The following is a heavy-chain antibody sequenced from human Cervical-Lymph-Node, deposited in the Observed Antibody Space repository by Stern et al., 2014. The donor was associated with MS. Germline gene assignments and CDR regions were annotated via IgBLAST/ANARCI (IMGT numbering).Heavy chain of an antibody. Sequence: EVQLVESGGGLIQHGGSLRLSCAASGFTVSSNYMSWVRQAPGKGLEWVSVIYSGGSTYYADSVKGRFTISRDNSKNTLYLQMNSLRAEDTAVYYCARDGTAYYYYGMDVWGQGTTVTVSS. CDR2: IYSGGST. V-gene: IGHV3-53*01. D-gene: IGHD2-8*02. CDR1: GFTVSSNY. J-gene: IGHJ6*02. CDR3: ARDGTAYYYYGMDV.